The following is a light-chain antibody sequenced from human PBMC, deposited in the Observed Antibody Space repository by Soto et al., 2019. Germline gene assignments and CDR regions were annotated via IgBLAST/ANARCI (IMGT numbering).Light chain of an antibody. J-gene: IGLJ3*02. Sequence: QSVLTQSPSASASLGASVKLTCTLSSGHNSYAIAWHQLQPEKGPRYLMTVNSDGSHSRGAEIPDRFSGSSSGVDRYLTISSLQSEDEADYYCQTWDTAIRVFGGGTQLTVL. CDR1: SGHNSYA. CDR3: QTWDTAIRV. V-gene: IGLV4-69*01. CDR2: VNSDGSH.